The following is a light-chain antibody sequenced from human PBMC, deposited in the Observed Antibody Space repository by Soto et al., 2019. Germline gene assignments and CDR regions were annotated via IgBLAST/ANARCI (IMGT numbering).Light chain of an antibody. CDR3: QQYNNWPKA. V-gene: IGKV3-15*01. CDR2: RAS. CDR1: QSVSSC. J-gene: IGKJ1*01. Sequence: EIVMTQSPATLSVSAGERATLSCRASQSVSSCLAWYQQKPGHAPRLLIYRASTRATGIPARFSGSGSGTEFTLTTCSLQSEAFAVYYCQQYNNWPKAFGQGTKVDNK.